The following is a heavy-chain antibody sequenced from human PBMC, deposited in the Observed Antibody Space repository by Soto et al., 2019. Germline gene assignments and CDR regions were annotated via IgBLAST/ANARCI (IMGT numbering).Heavy chain of an antibody. CDR3: ARYNAASGTYYFDY. CDR1: GASVSSTYW. D-gene: IGHD6-13*01. Sequence: SETLSLTCAVSGASVSSTYWWSWVRQPPGKGPEWIGEINHRGSANYNPSLKSRVTISVDNSKNQFSLNLNSVTAADTAVYYCARYNAASGTYYFDYWGQGTLVTVSS. CDR2: INHRGSA. J-gene: IGHJ4*02. V-gene: IGHV4-4*02.